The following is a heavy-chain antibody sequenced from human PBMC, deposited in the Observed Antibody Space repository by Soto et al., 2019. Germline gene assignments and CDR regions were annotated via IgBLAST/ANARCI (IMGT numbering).Heavy chain of an antibody. CDR1: RFTFSNYV. D-gene: IGHD6-19*01. CDR2: ISGSGDNT. Sequence: GGSLRLSCAASRFTFSNYVMSWVRQAPGAGLEWVSSISGSGDNTYYVDSVKGRFTISRDNSKNTLSLQMNSLRADDTAVYFCANSLTVPGTLEFWGQGTRVTASS. J-gene: IGHJ4*02. CDR3: ANSLTVPGTLEF. V-gene: IGHV3-23*01.